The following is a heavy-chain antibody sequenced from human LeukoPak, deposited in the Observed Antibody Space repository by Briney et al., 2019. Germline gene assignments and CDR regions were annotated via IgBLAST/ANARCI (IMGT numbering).Heavy chain of an antibody. CDR3: VGANKWLSFDI. CDR2: IHYSGTT. CDR1: GGSISAYY. Sequence: SETLSLTCAVSGGSISAYYWSWIRQPPGKGLEWIGYIHYSGTTNYNPSLKSRVTMSVDTSRDQFSLKLTSVTAADTAVYYCVGANKWLSFDIWAQGTMVTVSS. V-gene: IGHV4-59*08. D-gene: IGHD3-22*01. J-gene: IGHJ3*02.